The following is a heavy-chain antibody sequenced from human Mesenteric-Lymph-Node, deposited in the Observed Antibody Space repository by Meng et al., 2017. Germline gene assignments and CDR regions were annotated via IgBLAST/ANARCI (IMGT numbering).Heavy chain of an antibody. CDR3: ARVSGAGNVDEDWYFDL. Sequence: QVQLQQWCAGLLKPSETLSLTCAVYGGSFSGYYWIWVSQPPGKGLEWIGEINHSESTNYNPSLKRRVTISVDTSKNQFSLKLSSVTAADTAVYYCARVSGAGNVDEDWYFDLWGRGTLVTVSS. D-gene: IGHD2-15*01. CDR1: GGSFSGYY. V-gene: IGHV4-34*01. CDR2: INHSEST. J-gene: IGHJ2*01.